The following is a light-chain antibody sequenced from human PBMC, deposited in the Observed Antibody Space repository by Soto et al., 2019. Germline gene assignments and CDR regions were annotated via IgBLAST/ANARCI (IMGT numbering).Light chain of an antibody. CDR3: QKYSSVPV. CDR2: AAS. Sequence: DIQMTQSPTSLSASVGDRVTITCRASQDISNFVAWYQQKPGKAPNLLIYAASTLQSGVPSRFSGSGSGTDFTLTINSLQPEDVATYSCQKYSSVPVFGPGTKVEIK. CDR1: QDISNF. J-gene: IGKJ3*01. V-gene: IGKV1-27*01.